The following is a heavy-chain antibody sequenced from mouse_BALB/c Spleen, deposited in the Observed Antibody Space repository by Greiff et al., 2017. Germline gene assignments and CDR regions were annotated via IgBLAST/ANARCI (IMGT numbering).Heavy chain of an antibody. CDR1: GFPFSSFG. CDR3: EREGGEDGGYYGMEY. CDR2: ISSGSSTI. J-gene: IGHJ4*01. V-gene: IGHV5-17*02. D-gene: IGHD2-13*01. Sequence: EVQLVASGGGLVQPGGSRNLSCAASGFPFSSFGMHWVRQAPEKGLEWVAYISSGSSTIYYADTAKGRFPISRDNPKNTLFLQMTSLRSEDTAMYYCEREGGEDGGYYGMEYWGQRTPVT.